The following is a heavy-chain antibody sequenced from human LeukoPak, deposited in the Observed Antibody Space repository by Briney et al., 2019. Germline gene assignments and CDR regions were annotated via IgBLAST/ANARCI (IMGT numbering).Heavy chain of an antibody. V-gene: IGHV1-3*01. D-gene: IGHD6-19*01. J-gene: IGHJ4*02. CDR2: MNAANGNT. Sequence: ASVKVSCKASGYIFTDYAIHWLRQAPGQRPEWMGWMNAANGNTKYSQKFQGRITLIRDTSTATAYMELSSLRSDDTAVYYCARGLSGWTSEIDYWGQGTLVTVSS. CDR3: ARGLSGWTSEIDY. CDR1: GYIFTDYA.